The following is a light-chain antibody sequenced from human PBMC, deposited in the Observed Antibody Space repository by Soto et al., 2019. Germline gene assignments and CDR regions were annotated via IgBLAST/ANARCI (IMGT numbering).Light chain of an antibody. CDR2: DAS. V-gene: IGKV1-5*01. CDR1: QSINNW. J-gene: IGKJ2*01. Sequence: DIQMTQSPSTLSASVGDRVTITCRASQSINNWLAWYQQKPGKAPKLLIYDASSLESGVPSRFSGRGSGTEFTLTISSLQPDDFATYYCQQYNGYFGQGTKLEI. CDR3: QQYNGY.